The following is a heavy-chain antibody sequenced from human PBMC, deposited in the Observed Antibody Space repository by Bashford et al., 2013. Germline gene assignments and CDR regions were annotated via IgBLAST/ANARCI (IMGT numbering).Heavy chain of an antibody. D-gene: IGHD4-17*01. Sequence: VRQAPGKGLEWISSISANGGTTYYAESVRGRFTISRDNRKNTLYLQMHSLRPEDTAMYYCARDVFRPRRFTTVTPRGXFEVWGQGTVVTVSS. CDR2: ISANGGTT. J-gene: IGHJ3*01. V-gene: IGHV3-23*01. CDR3: ARDVFRPRRFTTVTPRGXFEV.